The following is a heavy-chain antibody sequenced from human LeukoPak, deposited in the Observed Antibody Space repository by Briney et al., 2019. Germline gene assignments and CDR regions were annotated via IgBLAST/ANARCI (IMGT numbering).Heavy chain of an antibody. CDR3: AKSEANCGGDCYPDAFDI. Sequence: GGSLRLSCAASGFTFSSYAMSWVRQAPGKGLEWVSAISGSGGSTYYADSVKGRFTISRDNSKNTLYLQMNSLRAEDTAVYYCAKSEANCGGDCYPDAFDIWGQGTTVTVSS. J-gene: IGHJ3*02. D-gene: IGHD2-21*02. CDR1: GFTFSSYA. V-gene: IGHV3-23*01. CDR2: ISGSGGST.